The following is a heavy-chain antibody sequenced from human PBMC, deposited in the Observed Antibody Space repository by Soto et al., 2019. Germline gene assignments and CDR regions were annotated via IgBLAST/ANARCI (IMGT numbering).Heavy chain of an antibody. Sequence: SGPTLVNPTETLTLTCTVSGFSLSNARMGVSWIRQPPGKALEWLAHIFSNDEKSYSTSLKSRLTISKDTSKSQVVLTMTNMDPVDTATYYCAREQYQLPPTSYYYYGMDVWGQGTTVTVSS. CDR1: GFSLSNARMG. D-gene: IGHD2-2*01. CDR2: IFSNDEK. J-gene: IGHJ6*02. CDR3: AREQYQLPPTSYYYYGMDV. V-gene: IGHV2-26*01.